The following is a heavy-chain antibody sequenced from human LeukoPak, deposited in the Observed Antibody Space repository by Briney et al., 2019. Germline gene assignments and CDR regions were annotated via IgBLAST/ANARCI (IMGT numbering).Heavy chain of an antibody. Sequence: AESLKISCKGSGYSFTSYWIGWVRQLPGKGLEWMGIIYPGDSDTRYSPSFQGQVTISADKSISTAYLQWSSLKASDTAMYYCARWYYDFWSGYSHFDYWGQGTLVTVSS. CDR1: GYSFTSYW. CDR2: IYPGDSDT. CDR3: ARWYYDFWSGYSHFDY. J-gene: IGHJ4*02. V-gene: IGHV5-51*01. D-gene: IGHD3-3*01.